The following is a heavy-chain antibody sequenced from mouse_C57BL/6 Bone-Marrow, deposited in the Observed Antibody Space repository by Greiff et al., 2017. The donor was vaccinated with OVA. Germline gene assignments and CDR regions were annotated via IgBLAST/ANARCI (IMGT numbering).Heavy chain of an antibody. CDR1: GFNIKDDY. CDR3: TRVTTVVGPFDY. V-gene: IGHV14-4*01. D-gene: IGHD1-1*01. CDR2: IDPENGDT. J-gene: IGHJ2*01. Sequence: VHVKQSGAELVRPGASVKLSCTASGFNIKDDYMHWVKQRPEQGLEWIGWIDPENGDTEYASKFQGKATITADTSSNTAYLQLSSLTSEDTAVYYCTRVTTVVGPFDYWGQGTTLTVSS.